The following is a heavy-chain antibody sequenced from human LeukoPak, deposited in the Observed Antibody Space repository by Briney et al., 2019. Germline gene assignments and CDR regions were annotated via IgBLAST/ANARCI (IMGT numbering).Heavy chain of an antibody. J-gene: IGHJ4*02. Sequence: ASVKVSCKASGYTFIGYYIHWVRQAPGQGPEWMGRINPDSGDTKYGQNFQGRVTLTRYTSISTAYMELSSLRSDDTAVYYCARDLYYYDSSGDYWGQGTLVTVSS. D-gene: IGHD3-22*01. CDR3: ARDLYYYDSSGDY. V-gene: IGHV1-2*06. CDR1: GYTFIGYY. CDR2: INPDSGDT.